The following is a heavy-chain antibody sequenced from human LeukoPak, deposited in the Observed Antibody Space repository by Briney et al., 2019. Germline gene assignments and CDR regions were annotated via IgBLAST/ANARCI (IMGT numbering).Heavy chain of an antibody. J-gene: IGHJ5*02. V-gene: IGHV3-23*01. CDR2: ISGTGGTT. CDR3: AKGQPPYCTSDTCHRFDWFDP. D-gene: IGHD2-8*02. Sequence: GGTLRLSCAASGFTFDYYGMSWVRQAPGKGLEWVSTISGTGGTTYYADSVKGRFTISRDNSKSSLYLQLNSLRAEDTATYYCAKGQPPYCTSDTCHRFDWFDPWGQGTLVTVSS. CDR1: GFTFDYYG.